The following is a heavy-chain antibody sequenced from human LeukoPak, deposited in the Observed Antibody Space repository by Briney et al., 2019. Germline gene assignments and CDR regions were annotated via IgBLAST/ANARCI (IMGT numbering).Heavy chain of an antibody. J-gene: IGHJ4*02. D-gene: IGHD5-18*01. CDR2: TVGSGPDT. Sequence: GGSLRLSCAASGFTFTNYAMSWVRQTPGKGLEWVSATVGSGPDTYHADSVKGRFTVSRDNSKNTLYLQMNSLRAEDTAVYYCAKSHGYSYGFDYWGQGTLVTVSS. CDR1: GFTFTNYA. V-gene: IGHV3-23*01. CDR3: AKSHGYSYGFDY.